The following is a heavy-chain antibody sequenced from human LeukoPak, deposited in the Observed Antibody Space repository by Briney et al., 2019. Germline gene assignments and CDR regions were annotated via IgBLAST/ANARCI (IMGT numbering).Heavy chain of an antibody. CDR2: ISWNSGSI. CDR3: ARDSSSWYFGAFDI. CDR1: GFTFDDYA. D-gene: IGHD6-13*01. Sequence: PGRSLRLSCAASGFTFDDYAMHWVRQAPGKGLEWVSGISWNSGSIGYADSVKGRFTISRDNAKNSLYLQMNSLRAEDTAVYYCARDSSSWYFGAFDIWGQGTMVTVSS. J-gene: IGHJ3*02. V-gene: IGHV3-9*01.